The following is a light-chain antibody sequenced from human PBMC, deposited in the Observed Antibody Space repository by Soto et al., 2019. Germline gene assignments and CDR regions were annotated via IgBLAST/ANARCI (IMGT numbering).Light chain of an antibody. Sequence: EIVMTQSPATLSVSPGERATLSCRASQSISSNLAWYQQKPGQAPRLLIYAASTRATGIPARFSGSGSGTEFTLTISTLQSEDFAVYYCQQYNYRPPYTFGQGTKLEMK. V-gene: IGKV3-15*01. CDR2: AAS. J-gene: IGKJ2*01. CDR3: QQYNYRPPYT. CDR1: QSISSN.